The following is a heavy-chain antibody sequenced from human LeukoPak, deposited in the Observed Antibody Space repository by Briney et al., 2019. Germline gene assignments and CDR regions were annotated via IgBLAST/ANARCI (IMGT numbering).Heavy chain of an antibody. CDR2: MNAGNGNT. CDR1: GYIFTDYA. Sequence: ASVKVSCKASGYIFTDYAIHWLRQAPGQRPEWMGWMNAGNGNTKYSQKFQGRITLIRDTSAATAYMELSSLRHDDLAVYYCARGRGTSGSNRDFYYYYYMDVWGRGTTVTVSS. J-gene: IGHJ6*03. D-gene: IGHD2-15*01. V-gene: IGHV1-3*01. CDR3: ARGRGTSGSNRDFYYYYYMDV.